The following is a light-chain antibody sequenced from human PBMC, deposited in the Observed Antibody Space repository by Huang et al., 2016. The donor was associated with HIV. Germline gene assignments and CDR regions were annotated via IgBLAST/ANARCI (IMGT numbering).Light chain of an antibody. V-gene: IGKV1-39*01. CDR2: TAS. J-gene: IGKJ1*01. CDR3: QQSYSTPWT. Sequence: DIQMTQSPSSLSASVGDRLIITCRASQSIRNYLNWFQQRPGKAPKLLSYTASSFQSGVPSRFSGSGSGTDFTLTISSLQPEDCATYYCQQSYSTPWTVGQGTKVDI. CDR1: QSIRNY.